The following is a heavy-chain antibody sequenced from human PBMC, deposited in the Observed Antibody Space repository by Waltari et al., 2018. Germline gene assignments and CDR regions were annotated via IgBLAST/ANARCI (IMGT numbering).Heavy chain of an antibody. V-gene: IGHV4-39*01. Sequence: QLQLQESGPGLVKPSETLSLTCTVSGGSISRSSYSWGWIRKPPGKGLEWIGSIYYSGSTYYNPSLKSRVTISVDTSKNQFSLKLSSVTAADTAVYYCARLGNLYYYDSSGYFDYWGQGTLVTVSS. CDR3: ARLGNLYYYDSSGYFDY. CDR1: GGSISRSSYS. D-gene: IGHD3-22*01. CDR2: IYYSGST. J-gene: IGHJ4*02.